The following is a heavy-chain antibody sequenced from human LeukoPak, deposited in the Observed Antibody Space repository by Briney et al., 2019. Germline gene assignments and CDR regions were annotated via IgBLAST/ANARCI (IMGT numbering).Heavy chain of an antibody. CDR2: INPSGGST. Sequence: GASVKVSCKASGYTFTSYYMHWVRQAPGQGLEWMGIINPSGGSTSYAQKFQGRVTMTRDTSMSTAYMDLNRLTSDDTAVYFCARDRYGDGFAHFDYWGQGTLVTVSS. V-gene: IGHV1-46*01. J-gene: IGHJ4*02. CDR1: GYTFTSYY. D-gene: IGHD5-24*01. CDR3: ARDRYGDGFAHFDY.